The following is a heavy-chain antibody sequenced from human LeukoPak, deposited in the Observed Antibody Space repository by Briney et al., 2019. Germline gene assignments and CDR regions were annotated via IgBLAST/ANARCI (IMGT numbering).Heavy chain of an antibody. CDR1: GYTFISFG. J-gene: IGHJ4*02. Sequence: ASVKVSCKASGYTFISFGFSWVRQAPGQGPEWMGWISAYNGNTNYARKLQGRVTMTTDTSTSTAYMELRSLRSDDTAVYYCARVISLRGSLEVDYWGQGTLVTVSS. V-gene: IGHV1-18*01. D-gene: IGHD2-15*01. CDR2: ISAYNGNT. CDR3: ARVISLRGSLEVDY.